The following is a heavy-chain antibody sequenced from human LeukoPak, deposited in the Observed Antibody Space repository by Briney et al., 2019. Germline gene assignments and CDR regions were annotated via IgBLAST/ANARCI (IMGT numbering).Heavy chain of an antibody. CDR2: ISNHNGNT. CDR1: GFTFSAYG. J-gene: IGHJ4*02. V-gene: IGHV1-18*01. D-gene: IGHD2-21*01. CDR3: TRGVAVGTAYYFDR. Sequence: ASVKVSCKTSGFTFSAYGIAWVRQAPGQGPEWMGWISNHNGNTNYAQKFQGRVTVTTDTSTGTVFMEMRNLKYDDTAVYYCTRGVAVGTAYYFDRWGRGTLVTVAS.